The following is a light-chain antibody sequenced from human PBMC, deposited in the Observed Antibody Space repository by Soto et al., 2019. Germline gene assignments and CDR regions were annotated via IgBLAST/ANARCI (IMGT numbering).Light chain of an antibody. V-gene: IGKV3-15*01. CDR2: DAS. CDR3: QQYNNWPRT. CDR1: QSISNN. Sequence: VMTQSPATQSVSPGESATLSCRASQSISNNLAWYQQKPGQAPRLLMYDASTRATGIPDRFSGSGSGAEFTLTISSLQSEDLAVYYCQQYNNWPRTFGQGTKV. J-gene: IGKJ1*01.